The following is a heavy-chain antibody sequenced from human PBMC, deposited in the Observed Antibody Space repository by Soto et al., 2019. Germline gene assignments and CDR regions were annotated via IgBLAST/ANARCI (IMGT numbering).Heavy chain of an antibody. CDR2: IWYDGSNK. D-gene: IGHD3-3*01. Sequence: ESGGGVVQPGRSLRLSCAASGFTFSSYGMHWVRQAPGKGLEWVAVIWYDGSNKYYADSVKGRFTISRDNSKNTLYLQMNSLRAEDTAVYYCARGVVIHEGYYGMDVWGQGTTVTVSS. J-gene: IGHJ6*02. CDR3: ARGVVIHEGYYGMDV. CDR1: GFTFSSYG. V-gene: IGHV3-33*01.